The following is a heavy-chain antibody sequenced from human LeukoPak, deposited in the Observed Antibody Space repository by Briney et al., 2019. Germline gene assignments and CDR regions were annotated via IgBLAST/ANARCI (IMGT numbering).Heavy chain of an antibody. D-gene: IGHD2-2*01. V-gene: IGHV1-8*01. CDR1: GYTFTSYD. CDR2: MSPNSGNT. CDR3: ARGYQLLEAFDI. Sequence: SVKVSCKASGYTFTSYDINWVRQATGQGLEWMGWMSPNSGNTGYAQKFQGRVTMTRNTSISTAYMELSSLRSEDTAVYYCARGYQLLEAFDIWGQGTMVTVSS. J-gene: IGHJ3*02.